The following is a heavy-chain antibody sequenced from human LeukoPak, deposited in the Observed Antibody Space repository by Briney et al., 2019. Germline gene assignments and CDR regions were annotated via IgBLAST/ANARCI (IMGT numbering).Heavy chain of an antibody. Sequence: GGSLRLSCAASGFTFSSYWMHWVRQVPGKGLVWVSRINSDGSSTSYADSVKGRFTISRDNAKNTLYLQMNSLRTGDTAVYYCARVLDTPMVYGTLGYWGQGTLVTVSS. CDR2: INSDGSST. CDR3: ARVLDTPMVYGTLGY. D-gene: IGHD5-18*01. J-gene: IGHJ4*02. CDR1: GFTFSSYW. V-gene: IGHV3-74*01.